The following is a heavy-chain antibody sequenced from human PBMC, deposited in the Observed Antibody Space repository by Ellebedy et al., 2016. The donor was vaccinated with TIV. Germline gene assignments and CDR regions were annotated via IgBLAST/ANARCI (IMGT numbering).Heavy chain of an antibody. CDR3: ARGWGRSHYAFDF. Sequence: PGGSLRLSCKGSGYSFTNYWIGWVRQMPGKGLEWMGIIYPADSDTRYSPSFQGQVTISADKSVSTAHLQWSSLKASDTAIYYCARGWGRSHYAFDFWGPGTLVTVSS. V-gene: IGHV5-51*01. D-gene: IGHD2-2*01. CDR1: GYSFTNYW. J-gene: IGHJ4*02. CDR2: IYPADSDT.